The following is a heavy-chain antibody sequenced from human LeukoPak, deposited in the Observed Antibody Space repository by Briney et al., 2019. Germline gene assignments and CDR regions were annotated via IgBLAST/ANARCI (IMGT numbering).Heavy chain of an antibody. D-gene: IGHD6-6*01. V-gene: IGHV4-61*02. CDR3: AGGVSSSSPFDY. Sequence: SETLSLTCTVSGGSITSGSYSWTWIRLPAGKGLEWIGRIYTSGSTSYNSSLRSRVTISIDTSKNQFSLKLTSVTATDTAVYYCAGGVSSSSPFDYWGQGTLVTVSS. CDR1: GGSITSGSYS. J-gene: IGHJ4*02. CDR2: IYTSGST.